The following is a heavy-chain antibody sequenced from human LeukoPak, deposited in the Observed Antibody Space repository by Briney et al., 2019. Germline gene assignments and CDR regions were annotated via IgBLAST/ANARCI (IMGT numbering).Heavy chain of an antibody. V-gene: IGHV4-38-2*01. CDR3: ARPYYDFWSGFDAFDI. Sequence: SETLSLTCAVSGYSISSGYYWGWIRQRPGKGLEWIGSIYHSGSTYYNPSLKSRVTISVDTSKNQFSLKLSSVTAADTAVYYRARPYYDFWSGFDAFDIWGQGTMVTVSS. CDR1: GYSISSGYY. CDR2: IYHSGST. D-gene: IGHD3-3*01. J-gene: IGHJ3*02.